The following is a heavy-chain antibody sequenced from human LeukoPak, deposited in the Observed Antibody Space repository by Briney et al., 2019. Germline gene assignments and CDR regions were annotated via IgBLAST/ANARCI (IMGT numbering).Heavy chain of an antibody. V-gene: IGHV3-53*04. CDR3: ARVSYYDSSGYHFDY. Sequence: GSLILSCAAAGFTFISNYMSWVRQAPGKGLEWVSVIYSGGSTYYADSVKGRFTISRHNSKNTLHLQMNSLRAEDTAVYYCARVSYYDSSGYHFDYWGQGTLVTVSS. CDR2: IYSGGST. J-gene: IGHJ4*02. D-gene: IGHD3-22*01. CDR1: GFTFISNY.